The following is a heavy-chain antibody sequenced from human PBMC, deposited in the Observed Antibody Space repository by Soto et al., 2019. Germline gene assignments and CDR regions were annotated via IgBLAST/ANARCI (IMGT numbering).Heavy chain of an antibody. Sequence: ASVKVSCKASGYTFTSYGISWVRQAPGQGLEWMGWISAYNGNTNYAQKLQGRVTMTTDTSTSTAHMELRSLRSDDTAVYYCARDYYGSGSRSAIYYYYGMEVWGQGTTVIVSS. CDR2: ISAYNGNT. J-gene: IGHJ6*02. D-gene: IGHD3-10*01. CDR1: GYTFTSYG. V-gene: IGHV1-18*01. CDR3: ARDYYGSGSRSAIYYYYGMEV.